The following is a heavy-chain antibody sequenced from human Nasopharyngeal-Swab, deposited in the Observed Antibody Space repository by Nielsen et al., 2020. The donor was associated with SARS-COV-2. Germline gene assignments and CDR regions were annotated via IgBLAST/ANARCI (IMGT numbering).Heavy chain of an antibody. Sequence: RQAPGKGLEWIGSIYYSGSTYYNPSLKSRVAISVDTSKNQFPLKLSSVTAADTAVYYCARDPGRGFDYWGQGTLVTVSS. J-gene: IGHJ4*02. CDR2: IYYSGST. CDR3: ARDPGRGFDY. V-gene: IGHV4-39*06. D-gene: IGHD3-10*01.